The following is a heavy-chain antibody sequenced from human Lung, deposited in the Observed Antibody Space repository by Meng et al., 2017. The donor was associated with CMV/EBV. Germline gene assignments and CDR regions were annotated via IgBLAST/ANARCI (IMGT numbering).Heavy chain of an antibody. CDR2: ISADNGNT. Sequence: ASXXVSXKASGYTFTSYGISWVRQAPGQGLEWMGWISADNGNTNYAQKLQGRVTMTTDTSTSTAYMELRSLRSDDTAVYYCARNPVYYSSTSCYIPGNYYYYYGMDVWXQGTTVTVSS. J-gene: IGHJ6*02. CDR3: ARNPVYYSSTSCYIPGNYYYYYGMDV. V-gene: IGHV1-18*01. CDR1: GYTFTSYG. D-gene: IGHD2-2*02.